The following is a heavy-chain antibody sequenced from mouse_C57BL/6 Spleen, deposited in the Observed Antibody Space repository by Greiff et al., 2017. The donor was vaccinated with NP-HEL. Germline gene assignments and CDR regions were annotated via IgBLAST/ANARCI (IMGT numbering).Heavy chain of an antibody. CDR1: GYTFTSYW. D-gene: IGHD2-1*01. V-gene: IGHV1-64*01. CDR2: IHPNSGST. J-gene: IGHJ4*01. Sequence: VQLQQPGAELVKPGASVKLSCKASGYTFTSYWMHWVKQRPGQGLEWIGMIHPNSGSTNYNEKFKSKATLTVDKSSSTAYMQLSSLTSEDSAVYYCARTPGGNYAYAMGDWGQGTSVTVAS. CDR3: ARTPGGNYAYAMGD.